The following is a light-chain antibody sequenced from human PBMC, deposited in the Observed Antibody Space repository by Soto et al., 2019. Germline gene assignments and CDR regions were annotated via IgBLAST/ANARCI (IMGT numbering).Light chain of an antibody. CDR2: DVS. Sequence: QSALTQPASVSESAGQSITISCTGTSSDIGAYNYVSWYQQYLGKAPKLIIYDVSNRPSGVSTRFSGSKSGNTASLTISGLQAGDEGDCYCSSYTSNSILFGGGTKLTVL. CDR3: SSYTSNSIL. CDR1: SSDIGAYNY. J-gene: IGLJ2*01. V-gene: IGLV2-14*03.